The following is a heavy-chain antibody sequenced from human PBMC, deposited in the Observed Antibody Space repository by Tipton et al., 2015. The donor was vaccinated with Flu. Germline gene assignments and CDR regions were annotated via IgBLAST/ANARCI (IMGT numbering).Heavy chain of an antibody. CDR1: GGSISSYY. Sequence: TLSLTCTVSGGSISSYYWSWIRQPPGKGLEWIGYIYYSGSTNYNPSLKSRVTISVDTSKNQFSLKLSSVTAADTAVYYCARWGVDIVATTFYYYYYYMDVWGKGTTVTVSS. CDR3: ARWGVDIVATTFYYYYYYMDV. J-gene: IGHJ6*03. V-gene: IGHV4-59*12. D-gene: IGHD5-12*01. CDR2: IYYSGST.